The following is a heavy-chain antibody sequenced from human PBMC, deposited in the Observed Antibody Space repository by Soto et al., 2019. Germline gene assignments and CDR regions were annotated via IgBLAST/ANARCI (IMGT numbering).Heavy chain of an antibody. V-gene: IGHV4-59*01. CDR1: GGSISSYY. Sequence: SETLSLTCTVSGGSISSYYWSWIRQPPGKGLEWIGYIYYSGSTNYNPSLKSRVTISVDTSKNQFSLKLSSVTAADTAVYYCARGAHVVVAATELDYWGQGTLVTVSS. D-gene: IGHD2-15*01. CDR3: ARGAHVVVAATELDY. CDR2: IYYSGST. J-gene: IGHJ4*02.